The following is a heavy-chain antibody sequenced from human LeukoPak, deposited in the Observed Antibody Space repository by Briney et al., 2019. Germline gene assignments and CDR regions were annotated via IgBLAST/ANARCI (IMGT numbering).Heavy chain of an antibody. V-gene: IGHV3-30*02. D-gene: IGHD2-2*01. Sequence: GGSLRLSCAASGFTFSSYGMHWVRQAPGKGLEWVAFIRYDGSNKYYADSVKGRFTISRDNSKNTLYLQMNSLRAEDTAVYYCAKGRSPIVVVPAAIWFDPWGQGTLVTASS. J-gene: IGHJ5*02. CDR3: AKGRSPIVVVPAAIWFDP. CDR2: IRYDGSNK. CDR1: GFTFSSYG.